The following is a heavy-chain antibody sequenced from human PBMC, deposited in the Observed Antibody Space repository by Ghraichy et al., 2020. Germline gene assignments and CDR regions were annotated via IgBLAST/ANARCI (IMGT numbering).Heavy chain of an antibody. D-gene: IGHD1-26*01. V-gene: IGHV3-48*02. Sequence: GGSLRLSCAASGFTLSSYSMNWVRQAPGKGLEWVSYISSSSSTIYYADSVKGRFTISRDNAKNSLYLQMNSLRDEDTAVYYCARELRGSWTRIADDYWGQGTLVTVSS. CDR2: ISSSSSTI. CDR3: ARELRGSWTRIADDY. CDR1: GFTLSSYS. J-gene: IGHJ4*02.